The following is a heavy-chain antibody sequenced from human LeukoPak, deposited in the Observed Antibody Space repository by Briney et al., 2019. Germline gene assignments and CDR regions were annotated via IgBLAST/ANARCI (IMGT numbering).Heavy chain of an antibody. V-gene: IGHV4-34*01. Sequence: SETLSLTCAVYGGSFSGYYWSWIRQPPGKGLECIGEINHSGSTNYNPSLKSRVTISVDTSKNQFSLKLSSVTAADTAVYYCASHPGTSVRPNWFDPWGQGTLVTVSS. D-gene: IGHD5/OR15-5a*01. CDR3: ASHPGTSVRPNWFDP. J-gene: IGHJ5*02. CDR1: GGSFSGYY. CDR2: INHSGST.